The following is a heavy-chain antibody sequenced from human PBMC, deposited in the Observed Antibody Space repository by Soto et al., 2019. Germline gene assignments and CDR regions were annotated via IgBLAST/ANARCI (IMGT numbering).Heavy chain of an antibody. Sequence: GGSLRLSCAASGFTFSSYGMHWVRQAPGKGLEWVAVIWYDGSNKYYADSVKGRFTISRDNSKNTLYLQMNSLRAEDTAVYYCARDPSPIEGATEYYFDYWGQGALVTVSS. D-gene: IGHD1-26*01. V-gene: IGHV3-33*01. CDR2: IWYDGSNK. J-gene: IGHJ4*02. CDR3: ARDPSPIEGATEYYFDY. CDR1: GFTFSSYG.